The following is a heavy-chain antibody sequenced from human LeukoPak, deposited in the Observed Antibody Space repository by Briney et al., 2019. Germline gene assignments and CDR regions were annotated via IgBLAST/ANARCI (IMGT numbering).Heavy chain of an antibody. Sequence: PGGSLRLSCAASGFTVSSHYMSWVRQAPGKGLEWVSLIYSGGSTYYADSVKGRFTISRDNSKNTLYLQMNSLRAEDTAVYYCAREDVVGAYFDYWGQGTLVTVSS. J-gene: IGHJ4*02. D-gene: IGHD1-26*01. CDR3: AREDVVGAYFDY. CDR1: GFTVSSHY. CDR2: IYSGGST. V-gene: IGHV3-66*01.